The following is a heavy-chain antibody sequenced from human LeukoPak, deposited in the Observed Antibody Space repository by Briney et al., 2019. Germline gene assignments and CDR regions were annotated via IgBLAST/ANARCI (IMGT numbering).Heavy chain of an antibody. D-gene: IGHD2-15*01. CDR1: GFTFSSYA. J-gene: IGHJ4*02. CDR2: ISSNGGST. V-gene: IGHV3-64D*06. Sequence: PGGSLRLSCSASGFTFSSYAMHWVRQAPGKGLEYVSAISSNGGSTYYADSVEGRFTISRDNSKNTLYLQMSSLRAEDTAVYYCVKDRVSGVVVVAATLHYWGQGTLVTVSS. CDR3: VKDRVSGVVVVAATLHY.